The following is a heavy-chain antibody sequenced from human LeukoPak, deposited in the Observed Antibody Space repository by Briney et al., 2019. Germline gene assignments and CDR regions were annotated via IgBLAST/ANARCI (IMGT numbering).Heavy chain of an antibody. D-gene: IGHD2-2*01. V-gene: IGHV3-30-3*01. CDR1: GFTFSSYA. Sequence: GGSLRLSCAASGFTFSSYAMHWVRQAPGKGLEWVAVISYDGSNKYYADSVKGRFTISRDNSKNTLYLQMNSLRAEDTAVYYCARDSGPAAMMAYYFDYWGQGTLVTVSS. CDR2: ISYDGSNK. J-gene: IGHJ4*02. CDR3: ARDSGPAAMMAYYFDY.